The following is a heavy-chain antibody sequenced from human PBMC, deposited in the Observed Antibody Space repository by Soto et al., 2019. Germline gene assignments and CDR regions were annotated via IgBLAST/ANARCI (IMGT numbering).Heavy chain of an antibody. CDR3: TTGGGCSGGICSSFHY. Sequence: GGSLRLSCATSGFTFSNAWMSWVRQAPGKGLEWVGRIKRKTDGGTTDFAAPVKGRFTISRDDSINTLYLQMNTLTTEDTAIYYCTTGGGCSGGICSSFHYWGQGTLVTVSS. J-gene: IGHJ4*02. CDR1: GFTFSNAW. V-gene: IGHV3-15*01. D-gene: IGHD2-15*01. CDR2: IKRKTDGGTT.